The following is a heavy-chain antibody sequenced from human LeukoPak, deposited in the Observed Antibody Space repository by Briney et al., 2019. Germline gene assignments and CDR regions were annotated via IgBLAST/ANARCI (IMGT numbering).Heavy chain of an antibody. D-gene: IGHD6-19*01. CDR2: IRSDSSAI. CDR1: GFTFSTFS. V-gene: IGHV3-48*04. Sequence: PGGSLRLSCAASGFTFSTFSMTWVRQAPGKGLEWLSYIRSDSSAIYDADSVKGRFIIPRDNAKNSVYLQMNSLRAEDTAVYYCARILYISGWSIDYWGQGALVTVSS. J-gene: IGHJ4*02. CDR3: ARILYISGWSIDY.